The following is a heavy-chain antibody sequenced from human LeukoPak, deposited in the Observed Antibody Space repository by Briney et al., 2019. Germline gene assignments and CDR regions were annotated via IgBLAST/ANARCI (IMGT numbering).Heavy chain of an antibody. D-gene: IGHD3-16*02. CDR1: GGSISSSSYY. CDR2: IYYSGST. V-gene: IGHV4-39*01. Sequence: PSETLSLTCTVSGGSISSSSYYSGWIRQPPGKGLEWIGSIYYSGSTYYNPSLKSRATISVATSKNQFSLKLSSVTAADTAVCYRARHSVYDYVWGSYRFDYGGQGTLSLSPQ. CDR3: ARHSVYDYVWGSYRFDY. J-gene: IGHJ4*02.